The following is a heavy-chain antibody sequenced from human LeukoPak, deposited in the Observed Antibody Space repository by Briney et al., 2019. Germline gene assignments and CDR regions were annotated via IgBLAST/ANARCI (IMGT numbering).Heavy chain of an antibody. V-gene: IGHV3-48*04. CDR2: ISSSGSTI. CDR3: AAALYSGSYRPRTPPDY. Sequence: GGSLRLSCAASGFISSAYWMTWVRQAPGKGLEWVSYISSSGSTIYYADSVKGRFTISRDNAKNSLYLQMNSLRAEDTAVYYCAAALYSGSYRPRTPPDYWGQGTLVTVSS. D-gene: IGHD1-26*01. CDR1: GFISSAYW. J-gene: IGHJ4*02.